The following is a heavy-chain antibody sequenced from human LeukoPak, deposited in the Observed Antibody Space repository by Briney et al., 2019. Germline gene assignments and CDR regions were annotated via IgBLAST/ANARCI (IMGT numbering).Heavy chain of an antibody. Sequence: GGSLRLSCSASGFTFSSYAMHWVRQAPGKGLEYVSAISPDGGNTYYADSVKGRFSISRDNSKNTLYLQMSSLRPEDAAVYYCVPKGTEGYWGQGTLVTVSS. CDR1: GFTFSSYA. CDR3: VPKGTEGY. CDR2: ISPDGGNT. J-gene: IGHJ4*02. V-gene: IGHV3-64D*06.